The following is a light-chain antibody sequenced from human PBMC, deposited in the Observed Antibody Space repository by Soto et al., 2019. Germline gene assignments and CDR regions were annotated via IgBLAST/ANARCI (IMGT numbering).Light chain of an antibody. CDR3: SAFTTSSTYV. V-gene: IGLV2-14*01. J-gene: IGLJ1*01. CDR2: GVS. CDR1: RSDVGAYNH. Sequence: QSAVTQPASVSGYPGQSITISCTGTRSDVGAYNHVSWYQQHPGRAPKLMIYGVSNRPSGVSNRFSGSKSGNTASLTISGLQAEDEADYYCSAFTTSSTYVFGTGTKVTVL.